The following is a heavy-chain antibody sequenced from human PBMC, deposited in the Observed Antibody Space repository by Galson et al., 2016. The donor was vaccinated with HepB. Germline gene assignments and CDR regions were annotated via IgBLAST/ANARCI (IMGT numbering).Heavy chain of an antibody. Sequence: DTLSLTCTVSGGSISPYFWSWIRRPPGKGLEWISYIYSSGTTDYNPSLKRRFTISLDTTKGQFSLKVTSVTAADSAFYYCARSYGGYAFDSWGQGTMVTVSS. CDR2: IYSSGTT. D-gene: IGHD4-23*01. CDR3: ARSYGGYAFDS. V-gene: IGHV4-59*01. CDR1: GGSISPYF. J-gene: IGHJ3*02.